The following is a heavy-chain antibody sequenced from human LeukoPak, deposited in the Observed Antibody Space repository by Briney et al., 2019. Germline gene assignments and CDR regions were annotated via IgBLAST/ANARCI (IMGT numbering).Heavy chain of an antibody. CDR3: ARGYSDSSGYWGSHAFDI. CDR2: MNANIGNT. Sequence: ASVKVSCKAAVGTVSSYAISWVRRATGQGLEWRGWMNANIGNTGYAQKFQGIVTITRNTSRSTAYMELISLRSADPAVYYCARGYSDSSGYWGSHAFDIWGQGPRVRVPS. CDR1: VGTVSSYA. J-gene: IGHJ3*02. V-gene: IGHV1-8*02. D-gene: IGHD3-22*01.